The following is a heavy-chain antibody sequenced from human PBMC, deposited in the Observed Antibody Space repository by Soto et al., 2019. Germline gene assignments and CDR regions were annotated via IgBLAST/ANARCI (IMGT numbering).Heavy chain of an antibody. V-gene: IGHV3-11*06. J-gene: IGHJ4*02. CDR2: ISSSSSYT. CDR3: ARVEDTAMFENRYFDY. CDR1: GFTFSDYY. D-gene: IGHD5-18*01. Sequence: PGGSLRLSCAASGFTFSDYYMSWIRQAPGKGLEWVSYISSSSSYTNYADSVKGRFTISRDNAKNSLYLQMNSLRAEDTAVYYCARVEDTAMFENRYFDYWGQGTLVTVST.